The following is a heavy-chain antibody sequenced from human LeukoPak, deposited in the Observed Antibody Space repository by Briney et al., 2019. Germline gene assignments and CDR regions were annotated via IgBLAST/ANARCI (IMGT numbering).Heavy chain of an antibody. CDR1: GFTFSSYG. CDR2: ISYDGSNK. J-gene: IGHJ4*02. CDR3: AKDFGYYYGSGSYYNKYYFDY. V-gene: IGHV3-30*18. Sequence: GGSLRLSCAASGFTFSSYGMHWVRQAPGKGLEWVAVISYDGSNKYYADSVKGRFTISRDNSKNTLYLQMNSLRAEDTAVYYCAKDFGYYYGSGSYYNKYYFDYWGQGTLVTVSS. D-gene: IGHD3-10*01.